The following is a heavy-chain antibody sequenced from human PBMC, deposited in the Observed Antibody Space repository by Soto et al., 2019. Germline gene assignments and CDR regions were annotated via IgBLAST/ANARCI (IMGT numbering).Heavy chain of an antibody. Sequence: QVQLQESGPGLVKPSQTLSLTCTVSGGSISSDSFYWNWIRQLPGEGLEWIGYIYHTGNTYYNPSLKSRDTMSVDTSKNQFSLNLSSVTAADTAVYSCARAEVKRGRKYCSSNSCVYYFDSWGQGTLVTVSS. D-gene: IGHD2-2*01. V-gene: IGHV4-31*03. CDR2: IYHTGNT. CDR3: ARAEVKRGRKYCSSNSCVYYFDS. J-gene: IGHJ4*02. CDR1: GGSISSDSFY.